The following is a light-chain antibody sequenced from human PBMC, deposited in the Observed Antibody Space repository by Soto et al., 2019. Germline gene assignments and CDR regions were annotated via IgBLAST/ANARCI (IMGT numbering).Light chain of an antibody. CDR3: LQYTDSPIT. CDR2: GAS. CDR1: QSDGNN. Sequence: EIVMTQSPATLSVSPGERATLSCRASQSDGNNLAWYQQRPGQAPRLLIHGASTRASGVPARFSGSGSGTDFTLTISSLQCEDFAVYYCLQYTDSPITFGPGAKVDLK. J-gene: IGKJ3*01. V-gene: IGKV3-15*01.